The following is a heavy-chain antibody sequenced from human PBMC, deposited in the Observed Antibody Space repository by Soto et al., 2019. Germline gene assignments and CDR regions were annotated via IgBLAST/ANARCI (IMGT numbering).Heavy chain of an antibody. CDR3: ATRGYYYYYGMDV. CDR1: GGSISSSSYY. CDR2: IYYSGST. J-gene: IGHJ6*02. V-gene: IGHV4-39*01. Sequence: QLQLQESGPGLVKPSETLSLTCTVSGGSISSSSYYWGWIRQPPGKGLEWIGSIYYSGSTYYNPSLKSRVTISVDTSKNQFSLRLSSVTAADTAVYYCATRGYYYYYGMDVWGQGTTVTVS.